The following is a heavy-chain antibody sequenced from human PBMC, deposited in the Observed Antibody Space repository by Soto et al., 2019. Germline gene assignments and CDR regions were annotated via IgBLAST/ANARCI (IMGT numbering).Heavy chain of an antibody. CDR1: GGSISSYY. J-gene: IGHJ4*02. V-gene: IGHV4-59*08. CDR2: IYYSGST. CDR3: ARHPLYSYGFDY. D-gene: IGHD5-18*01. Sequence: SETLSLTCTVSGGSISSYYWSWIRQPPGKGLEWIGYIYYSGSTNYNPSLKSRVTISVDTSKNQFSLKLSSVTAADTAVYYCARHPLYSYGFDYWGQGTLVTVSS.